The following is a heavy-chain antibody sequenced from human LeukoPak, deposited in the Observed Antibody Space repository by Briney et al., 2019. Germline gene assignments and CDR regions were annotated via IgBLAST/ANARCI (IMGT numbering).Heavy chain of an antibody. J-gene: IGHJ6*02. D-gene: IGHD3/OR15-3a*01. Sequence: PGGSLRLSCAASGFTFSSYAMSWVRQAPGKGLEWVSAISGSGGSTYYADSVKGRFTISRDNSKNTLYLQMNSLRAEDTAVYYCAKDSLGPVRGYGYMDVWGQGTTVTVSS. CDR3: AKDSLGPVRGYGYMDV. CDR2: ISGSGGST. CDR1: GFTFSSYA. V-gene: IGHV3-23*01.